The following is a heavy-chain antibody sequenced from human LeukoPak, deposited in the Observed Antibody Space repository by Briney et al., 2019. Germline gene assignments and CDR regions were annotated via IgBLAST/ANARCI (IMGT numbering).Heavy chain of an antibody. J-gene: IGHJ5*02. V-gene: IGHV1-3*01. Sequence: ASVKVSCKASGYIFTSYAMHWVRQAPGQRLEWMGWINAGNGNTKYSQKFQGRVTITRDTSASTAYMELSSLRSEDTAVYYCARPSSTLGSWFDPWGQGTLVTVSS. CDR3: ARPSSTLGSWFDP. CDR2: INAGNGNT. D-gene: IGHD3-16*01. CDR1: GYIFTSYA.